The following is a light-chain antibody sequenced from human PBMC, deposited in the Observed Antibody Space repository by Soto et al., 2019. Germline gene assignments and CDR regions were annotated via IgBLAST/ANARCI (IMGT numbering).Light chain of an antibody. V-gene: IGKV3-20*01. CDR2: GAS. CDR3: QQYGSSPLT. J-gene: IGKJ4*01. CDR1: QSVYNN. Sequence: ERVMTQSPAALSVSPGERATLSCRASQSVYNNLAWYQQKPGQAPRLLIYGASTRATAVPDRFSGSGSGADFTLTISRLGPEDFAVYYCQQYGSSPLTFGGGTKVDSK.